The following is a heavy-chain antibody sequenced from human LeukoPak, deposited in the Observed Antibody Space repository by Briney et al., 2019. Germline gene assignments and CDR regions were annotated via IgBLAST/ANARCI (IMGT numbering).Heavy chain of an antibody. D-gene: IGHD3-22*01. Sequence: GGSLSLSCAASGFTFSTYWMSWVRQAPGKGLEWVANIKEEGSEKYYGDSVKGRFTISRDNAKNSLYLQMNSLRAEDTAVYYCARDSSGYQWGQGTLVTVSS. J-gene: IGHJ4*02. CDR2: IKEEGSEK. CDR1: GFTFSTYW. V-gene: IGHV3-7*01. CDR3: ARDSSGYQ.